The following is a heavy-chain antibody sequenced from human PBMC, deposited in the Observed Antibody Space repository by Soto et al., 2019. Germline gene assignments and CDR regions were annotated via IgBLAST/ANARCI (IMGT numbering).Heavy chain of an antibody. J-gene: IGHJ5*02. CDR3: ARSYCDYVWGSYRYDGNWFDP. V-gene: IGHV1-69*06. Sequence: SVKVSCKASGGTFSSYAISWVRQAPGQGLEWMGGIIPIFGTANYAQKFQGRVTITADKSTSTAYMELSSLRSEDTAVYYCARSYCDYVWGSYRYDGNWFDPRGQGTLVTVSS. D-gene: IGHD3-16*02. CDR2: IIPIFGTA. CDR1: GGTFSSYA.